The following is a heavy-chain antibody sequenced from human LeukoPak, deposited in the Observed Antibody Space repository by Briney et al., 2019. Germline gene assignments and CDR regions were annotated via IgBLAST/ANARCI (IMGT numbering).Heavy chain of an antibody. J-gene: IGHJ4*02. CDR2: INPNSGGT. Sequence: ASVKVSCKASGYTFTGYYMHWVRQAPGQGLEWMGWINPNSGGTNYAQKFQGRVTMTRDTSISTAYMELSRLRSDDTAVYYCARESGCGGDCYYFDYWGQGTLVTVSS. CDR3: ARESGCGGDCYYFDY. D-gene: IGHD2-21*01. CDR1: GYTFTGYY. V-gene: IGHV1-2*02.